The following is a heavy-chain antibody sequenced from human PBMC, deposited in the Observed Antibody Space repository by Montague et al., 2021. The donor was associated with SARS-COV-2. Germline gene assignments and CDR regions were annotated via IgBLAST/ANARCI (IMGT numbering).Heavy chain of an antibody. V-gene: IGHV4-59*11. CDR1: GGSISYQY. CDR2: IHSSGST. D-gene: IGHD4-17*01. Sequence: SETLSLTCTVSGGSISYQYWSWIRQPPGKGLEWIGYIHSSGSTNSNPALKTRVTISVDTSKNQFSLRLTSVTAADTAVYFCARDDFQRDYGSWYYGMDVWGQGTTVTVSS. CDR3: ARDDFQRDYGSWYYGMDV. J-gene: IGHJ6*02.